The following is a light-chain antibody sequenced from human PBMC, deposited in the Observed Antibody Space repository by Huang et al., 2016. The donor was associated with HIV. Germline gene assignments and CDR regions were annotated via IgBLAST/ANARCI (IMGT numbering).Light chain of an antibody. CDR3: QQSNSNSYT. Sequence: DIQMTQSPSTLSASVGDRFTITCRASQSISNWLAWYQQKSGKAPKLLIYKASNLMNGVPSRFSGSGSGTKFTLTISSLQPDDFATYYCQQSNSNSYTFGQGTKLEI. CDR2: KAS. CDR1: QSISNW. V-gene: IGKV1-5*03. J-gene: IGKJ2*01.